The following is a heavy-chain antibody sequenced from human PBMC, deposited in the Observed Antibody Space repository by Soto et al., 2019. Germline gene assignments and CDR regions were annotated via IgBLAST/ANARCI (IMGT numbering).Heavy chain of an antibody. CDR1: RFTFSSYA. V-gene: IGHV3-23*01. CDR2: ISGSGGST. J-gene: IGHJ4*02. D-gene: IGHD3-22*01. Sequence: PAGSLRLSCAASRFTFSSYAMSWVRKAPGKGLEWVSAISGSGGSTYYADSVKGRFTISRDNSKNTLYLQMNSLRAEDTAVYYCAKDFTYYYDSSGYFGYWGQGTLVTVSS. CDR3: AKDFTYYYDSSGYFGY.